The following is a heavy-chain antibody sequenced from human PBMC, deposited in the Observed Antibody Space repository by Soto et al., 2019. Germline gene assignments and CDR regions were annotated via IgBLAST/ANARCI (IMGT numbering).Heavy chain of an antibody. CDR1: GGSISSYY. CDR2: IYYSGST. CDR3: ACGTYYDFLSDGGTLGVFDP. D-gene: IGHD3-3*01. J-gene: IGHJ5*01. V-gene: IGHV4-59*01. Sequence: SETLSLTCTVSGGSISSYYWIWIRHPPGKGLEWIGYIYYSGSTNYNPSLKSRVTISVDTSKNQFSLKLSSVTAADTAVYYCACGTYYDFLSDGGTLGVFDPCRQRSVVTVSS.